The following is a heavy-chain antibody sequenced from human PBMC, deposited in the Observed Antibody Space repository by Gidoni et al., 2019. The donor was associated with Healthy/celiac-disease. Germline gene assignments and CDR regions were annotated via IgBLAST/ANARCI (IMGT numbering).Heavy chain of an antibody. J-gene: IGHJ4*02. CDR1: GGSFSGYY. CDR3: ARRGRRPTGAPDY. Sequence: QVQLQQWGAGLLKPSETLSLTCAVYGGSFSGYYWSWIRQPPGKGLEWIGEINHSGSTNYNPSLKSRVTISVDTSKNQFSLKLSSVTAADTAVYYCARRGRRPTGAPDYWGQGTLVTVSS. CDR2: INHSGST. V-gene: IGHV4-34*01.